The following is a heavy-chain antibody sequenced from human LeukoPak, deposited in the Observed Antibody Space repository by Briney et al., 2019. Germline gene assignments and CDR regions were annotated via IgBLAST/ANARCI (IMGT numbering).Heavy chain of an antibody. J-gene: IGHJ2*01. D-gene: IGHD6-13*01. Sequence: GGSLRLSCAASGFTFSSYSMNWVRQAPGKGLEWVAVISYDGSNKYYADSVKGRFTISRDNSKNTLYLQMNSLRAEDTAVYYCAKDLIAAAGNWYFDLWGRGTLVTVSS. CDR3: AKDLIAAAGNWYFDL. CDR2: ISYDGSNK. V-gene: IGHV3-30*18. CDR1: GFTFSSYS.